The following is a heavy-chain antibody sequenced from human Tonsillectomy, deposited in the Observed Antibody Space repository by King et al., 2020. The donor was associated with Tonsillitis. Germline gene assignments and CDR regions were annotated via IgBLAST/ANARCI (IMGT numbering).Heavy chain of an antibody. D-gene: IGHD2-21*01. J-gene: IGHJ6*02. Sequence: VKMVQSGGGVVQPGRSLRLSCTASGFTLGAYGMHWVRQDPGKGLEWVAVITYNGSNKYYADSVKGRFTISRDNSKNTLYVQMNSLRAEDTAVYYCAKDSMQVLVRSYYYGMDVCGQGITVIVSS. CDR1: GFTLGAYG. CDR3: AKDSMQVLVRSYYYGMDV. V-gene: IGHV3-30*18. CDR2: ITYNGSNK.